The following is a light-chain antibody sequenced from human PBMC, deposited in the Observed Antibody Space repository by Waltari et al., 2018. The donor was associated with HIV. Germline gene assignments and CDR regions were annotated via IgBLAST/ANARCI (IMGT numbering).Light chain of an antibody. J-gene: IGLJ3*02. CDR2: YKSDSDK. V-gene: IGLV5-45*03. CDR3: MIWYGNTWV. CDR1: SDINVGNFR. Sequence: QNVLTQPSSLSAPPGASASLTCTLRSDINVGNFRVYWYQQRAGSPPRYLLRYKSDSDKQKASGVPSRFSGSCDASANAGILVMSGLQSDDEADYYCMIWYGNTWVFGGGTKLTVL.